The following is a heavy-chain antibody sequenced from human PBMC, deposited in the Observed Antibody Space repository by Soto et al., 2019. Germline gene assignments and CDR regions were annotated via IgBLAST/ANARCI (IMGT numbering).Heavy chain of an antibody. CDR3: ARGRIVASIHDAFEI. D-gene: IGHD2-21*01. CDR2: ICAYNGKR. V-gene: IGHV1-18*01. CDR1: GYDFTSYG. Sequence: QGQLLQSGDEVKKPGASVRVSCRASGYDFTSYGISWVRQAPGQGLEWVSWICAYNGKRDTAQKFQGRVTMTLDTSTDTAHMELGDLTSADTAVYYCARGRIVASIHDAFEIWGQGTMVAVSS. J-gene: IGHJ3*02.